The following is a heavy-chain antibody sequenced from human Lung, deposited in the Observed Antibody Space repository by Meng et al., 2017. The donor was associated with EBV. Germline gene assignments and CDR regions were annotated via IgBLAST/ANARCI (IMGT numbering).Heavy chain of an antibody. Sequence: VQPRAAGPGLVKPSETLSLTCTVSGGSISSYYWSWIRQPPGKGLEWIGYIYYSGSTNYNPSLKSRVTISVDTSKNQFSLKLSSVTAADTAVYYCARKAVLLWFGDTGGYFDYWGQGTLVTVSS. CDR2: IYYSGST. V-gene: IGHV4-59*12. CDR3: ARKAVLLWFGDTGGYFDY. J-gene: IGHJ4*02. CDR1: GGSISSYY. D-gene: IGHD3-10*01.